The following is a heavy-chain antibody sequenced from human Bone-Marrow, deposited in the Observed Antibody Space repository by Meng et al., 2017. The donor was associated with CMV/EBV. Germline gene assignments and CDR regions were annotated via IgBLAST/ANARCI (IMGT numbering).Heavy chain of an antibody. D-gene: IGHD3-3*01. Sequence: QVQVHESGPGLVKPSETLSLTCTVSGGSISSYYWSWIRQPPGKGLEWIGYIYYSGSTNYNPSLKSRVTISVDTSKNQFSLKLSSVTAADTAVYYCAREPTRSGPIDYWGQGTLVTVSS. J-gene: IGHJ4*02. CDR3: AREPTRSGPIDY. V-gene: IGHV4-59*01. CDR2: IYYSGST. CDR1: GGSISSYY.